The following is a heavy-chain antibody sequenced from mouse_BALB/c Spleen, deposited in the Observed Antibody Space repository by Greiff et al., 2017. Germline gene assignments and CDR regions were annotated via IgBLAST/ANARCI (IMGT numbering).Heavy chain of an antibody. D-gene: IGHD2-1*01. J-gene: IGHJ4*01. CDR3: ARGGGGNFFYYAMDY. CDR2: ISSGGST. CDR1: GFTFSSYA. V-gene: IGHV5-6-5*01. Sequence: EVQGVESGGGLVKPGGSLKLSCAASGFTFSSYAMSWVRQTPEKRLEWVASISSGGSTYYPDSVKGRFTISRDNARNILYLQMSSLRSEDTAMYYCARGGGGNFFYYAMDYWGQGTSVTVSS.